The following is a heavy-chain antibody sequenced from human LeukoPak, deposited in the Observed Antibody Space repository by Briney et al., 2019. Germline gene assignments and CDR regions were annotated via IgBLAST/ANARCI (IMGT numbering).Heavy chain of an antibody. V-gene: IGHV3-11*04. Sequence: GGSLRLSCAASGFDFSDYYMSWIRQAPGKGLEWISNIKTTGLTTYYADSVKGRFTISRDNAKNSLFLQMNSLRADDTAIYYCARAGQLRYMDVWGKGTTVTISS. CDR2: IKTTGLTT. CDR1: GFDFSDYY. CDR3: ARAGQLRYMDV. J-gene: IGHJ6*03.